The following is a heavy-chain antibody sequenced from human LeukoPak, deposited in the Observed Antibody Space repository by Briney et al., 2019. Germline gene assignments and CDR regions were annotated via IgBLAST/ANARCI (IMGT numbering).Heavy chain of an antibody. CDR3: ARGRPPHDYGTLFDY. CDR1: GGSITGYY. J-gene: IGHJ4*02. CDR2: IYYSGST. D-gene: IGHD4-17*01. Sequence: SETLSLTCTVSGGSITGYYWSWIRQPPGKGLEWIGYIYYSGSTNYNPSLKSRVTMSVDTSKKQFSLKLSSVTAADTAVYYCARGRPPHDYGTLFDYWGQGTLVTVSS. V-gene: IGHV4-59*01.